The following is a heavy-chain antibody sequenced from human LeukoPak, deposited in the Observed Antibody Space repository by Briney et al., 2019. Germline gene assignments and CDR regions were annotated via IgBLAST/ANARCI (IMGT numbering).Heavy chain of an antibody. CDR2: ISGSGGST. D-gene: IGHD3-22*01. CDR1: GFTFSSYA. Sequence: PGGSLRLSCAASGFTFSSYAMSWVRQAPGKGLEWVSAISGSGGSTYYADSVKGRFTISRDTSKNTLYLQMNSLRAEDTAVYYCAKDRGYDSSGLDYWGQGTLVTVSS. CDR3: AKDRGYDSSGLDY. J-gene: IGHJ4*02. V-gene: IGHV3-23*01.